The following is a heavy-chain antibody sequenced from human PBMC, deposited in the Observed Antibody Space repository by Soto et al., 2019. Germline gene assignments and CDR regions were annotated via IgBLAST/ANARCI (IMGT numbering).Heavy chain of an antibody. CDR3: VRDQSVAGPTTLFDP. V-gene: IGHV3-23*01. D-gene: IGHD6-19*01. J-gene: IGHJ5*02. CDR1: GFTFSSYA. CDR2: ISGNGGST. Sequence: GGSLRLSCAASGFTFSSYAMNWVRQAPGKGLEWVSAISGNGGSTYYADSVKGRFTISRDSAKNTVYLQMNSLRAEDTAVYYCVRDQSVAGPTTLFDPWGQGSLVTVSS.